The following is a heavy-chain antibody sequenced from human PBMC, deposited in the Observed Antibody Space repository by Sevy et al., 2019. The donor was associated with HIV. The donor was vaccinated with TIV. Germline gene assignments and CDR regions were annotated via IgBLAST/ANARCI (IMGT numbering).Heavy chain of an antibody. CDR1: GFTFSNYA. D-gene: IGHD5-12*01. CDR2: ISYDGSNK. Sequence: GGSLRLSCAASGFTFSNYAMHWVRQAPGKGLEWVAVISYDGSNKYYADSVKGRFTISRDNSKNTLYLQMNSLRAEDTAVYYCARVDEQRWLRLYYFDSWGQRTLVTVSS. CDR3: ARVDEQRWLRLYYFDS. V-gene: IGHV3-30*04. J-gene: IGHJ4*02.